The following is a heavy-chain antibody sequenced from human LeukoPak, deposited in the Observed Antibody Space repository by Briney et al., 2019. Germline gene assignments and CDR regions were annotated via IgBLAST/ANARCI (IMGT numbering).Heavy chain of an antibody. D-gene: IGHD5-24*01. Sequence: SETLSLTCTVSGGSISSSSYYWGWIRQPPGKGLEWIGSIYYSGGTYYNPSLKSRVTISVDTPKNQFSLKLSSVTAADTAVYYCARHRKMATILYYFDYWGQGTLVTVSS. CDR3: ARHRKMATILYYFDY. V-gene: IGHV4-39*01. J-gene: IGHJ4*02. CDR1: GGSISSSSYY. CDR2: IYYSGGT.